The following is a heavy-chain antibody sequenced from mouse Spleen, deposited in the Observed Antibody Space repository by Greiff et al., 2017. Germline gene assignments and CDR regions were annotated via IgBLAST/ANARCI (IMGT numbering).Heavy chain of an antibody. J-gene: IGHJ3*01. CDR3: ARRDYSNYGLAY. Sequence: LQQSGGGLVKPGGSLKLSCAASGFTFSSYAMSWVRQTPEKRLEWVAAINSNGGSTYYPDTVKDRFTISRDNAKNTLYLQMSSLRSEDTALYYCARRDYSNYGLAYWGQGTLVTVSA. V-gene: IGHV5-6-2*01. CDR1: GFTFSSYA. D-gene: IGHD2-5*01. CDR2: INSNGGST.